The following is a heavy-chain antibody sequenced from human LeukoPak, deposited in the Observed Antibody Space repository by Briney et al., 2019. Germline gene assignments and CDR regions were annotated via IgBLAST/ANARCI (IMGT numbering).Heavy chain of an antibody. J-gene: IGHJ3*02. D-gene: IGHD1-26*01. CDR3: ARDGGSYGMGAFDI. Sequence: GGSLILSCAASGFTVSSTYMSWVRQAPGKGLEWVSVIYRGGSTYYADSVKGRFTISRDNSKNTLYLQMNSLRVEDTALYYCARDGGSYGMGAFDIWGQGTVVTVSS. CDR2: IYRGGST. CDR1: GFTVSSTY. V-gene: IGHV3-66*01.